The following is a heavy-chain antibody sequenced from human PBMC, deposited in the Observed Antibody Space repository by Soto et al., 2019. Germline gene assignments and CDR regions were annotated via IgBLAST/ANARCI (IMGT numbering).Heavy chain of an antibody. V-gene: IGHV1-69*13. CDR2: IIPIFGTA. Sequence: SVKVSCKASGGTFSSYAISWVRQAPGQGLEWMGGIIPIFGTANYAQKFQGKVTITADESTSTAYMELSSLRSEDTAVYYCARGDGYYDTSGPDYWGQGTLVTVSS. J-gene: IGHJ4*02. CDR3: ARGDGYYDTSGPDY. D-gene: IGHD3-22*01. CDR1: GGTFSSYA.